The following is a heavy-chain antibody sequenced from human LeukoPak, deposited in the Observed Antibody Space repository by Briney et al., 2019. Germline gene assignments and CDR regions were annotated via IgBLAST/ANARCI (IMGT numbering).Heavy chain of an antibody. CDR1: GGSISSCY. CDR3: ARMGQYYDFWGGYYTVPRNWFDP. CDR2: IYYSGST. D-gene: IGHD3-3*01. V-gene: IGHV4-59*01. Sequence: PSETLSLTCTVSGGSISSCYWSWIRQPPGKGLEWIGYIYYSGSTNSNPSPKSRVTISVDTSKNQFSLKLSSVTAADTAVYYCARMGQYYDFWGGYYTVPRNWFDPWGQGTLVTVSS. J-gene: IGHJ5*02.